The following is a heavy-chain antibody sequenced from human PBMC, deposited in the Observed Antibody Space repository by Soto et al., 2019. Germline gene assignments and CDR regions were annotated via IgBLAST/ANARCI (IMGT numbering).Heavy chain of an antibody. J-gene: IGHJ6*02. Sequence: GESLKISCKGSGYSFTSYWLGWVRQMPGKGLEWMGIIYPGDSDTRYSPSSQGQVTISADKSISTAYLQWSSLKASDTAMYYCARSTWLNYYYYGMDVWGQGTTVTVSS. CDR2: IYPGDSDT. CDR3: ARSTWLNYYYYGMDV. D-gene: IGHD1-1*01. V-gene: IGHV5-51*01. CDR1: GYSFTSYW.